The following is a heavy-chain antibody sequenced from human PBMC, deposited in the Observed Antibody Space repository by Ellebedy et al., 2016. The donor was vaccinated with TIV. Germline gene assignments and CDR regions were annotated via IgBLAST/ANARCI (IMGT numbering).Heavy chain of an antibody. CDR3: VRDMVQGMVSRYLWFDY. Sequence: ASVKISCKASGYTFTSIGIIWVRQAPGQGLEWMGWIIAYTGDVEFAQRFQGRVTLTTDASTSTVYMEMRSLRSDDTGTYYCVRDMVQGMVSRYLWFDYWGQGTLVTVSS. CDR2: IIAYTGDV. CDR1: GYTFTSIG. V-gene: IGHV1-18*01. D-gene: IGHD2-8*01. J-gene: IGHJ4*02.